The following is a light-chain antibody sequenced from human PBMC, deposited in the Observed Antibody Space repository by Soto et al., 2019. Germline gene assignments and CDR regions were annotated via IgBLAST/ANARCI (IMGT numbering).Light chain of an antibody. CDR1: RSDVGGYNL. V-gene: IGLV2-23*02. CDR2: EVS. CDR3: CSYAGYSALG. J-gene: IGLJ1*01. Sequence: QSVLTQTASVSGSPGQSITISCTGTRSDVGGYNLVSWFQQSTGKVPKLIIYEVSKRPSGVSDRFSGSKTDDTASLTISGLQAEDEADYFCCSYAGYSALGFGTGTKVTVL.